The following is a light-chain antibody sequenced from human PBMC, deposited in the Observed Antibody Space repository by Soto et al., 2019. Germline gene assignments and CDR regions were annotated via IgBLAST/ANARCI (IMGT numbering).Light chain of an antibody. CDR1: SSDIGHYDY. CDR2: EVS. J-gene: IGLJ1*01. V-gene: IGLV2-14*01. Sequence: QSALTQPASVSGSPGQSITISCTGTSSDIGHYDYVSWYQQHPGKAPKLMIYEVSNRPSGVSNRFSGSKFGNTASLTISGLQAEDEADYYCSSYSSINTLVFGTGTKLTV. CDR3: SSYSSINTLV.